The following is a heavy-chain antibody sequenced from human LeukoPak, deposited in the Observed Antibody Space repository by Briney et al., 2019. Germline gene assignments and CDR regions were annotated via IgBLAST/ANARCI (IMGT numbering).Heavy chain of an antibody. Sequence: SETLSLTCTVPGGSISSSSYYWGWIRQPPGKGLEWIGSIYYSGSTYYNPSLKSRVTISVDTSKNQFSLKLSSVTAADTAVYYCASIGVVITRDYWGQGTLVTVSS. CDR2: IYYSGST. D-gene: IGHD3-3*01. J-gene: IGHJ4*02. V-gene: IGHV4-39*01. CDR1: GGSISSSSYY. CDR3: ASIGVVITRDY.